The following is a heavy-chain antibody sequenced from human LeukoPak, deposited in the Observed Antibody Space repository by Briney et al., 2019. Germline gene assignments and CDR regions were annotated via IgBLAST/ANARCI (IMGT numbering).Heavy chain of an antibody. Sequence: GGSLRLSCAASGFTFSSYAMSWVRQAPGKGLEWVSSISSSSSYVYYADSVKGRFTISRDNAKNSLYLQMNSLRAEDTAVYYCARDFRGYYYDSSYYYYYMDVWGKGTTVTVSS. CDR2: ISSSSSYV. CDR3: ARDFRGYYYDSSYYYYYMDV. CDR1: GFTFSSYA. J-gene: IGHJ6*03. D-gene: IGHD3-22*01. V-gene: IGHV3-21*01.